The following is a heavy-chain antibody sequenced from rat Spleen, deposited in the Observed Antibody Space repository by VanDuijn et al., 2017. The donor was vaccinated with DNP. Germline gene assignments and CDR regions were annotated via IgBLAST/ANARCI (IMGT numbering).Heavy chain of an antibody. J-gene: IGHJ2*01. CDR3: ARWDGYNDGFDY. D-gene: IGHD1-9*01. CDR1: GYSITSNY. Sequence: EVQLQESGPGLVKPSQSLSLTCSVTGYSITSNYWGWIRKFPGNKMEWMGYISYSGNTNYNPSLKSRISIARDTSKNQFFLQLNSVTTEDTATYYWARWDGYNDGFDYWGQGVMVTVSS. V-gene: IGHV3-1*01. CDR2: ISYSGNT.